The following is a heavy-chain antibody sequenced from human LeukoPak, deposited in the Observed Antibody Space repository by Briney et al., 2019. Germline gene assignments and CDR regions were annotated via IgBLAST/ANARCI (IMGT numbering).Heavy chain of an antibody. V-gene: IGHV3-21*01. CDR2: ISTSSSYI. CDR1: GFTFSSYM. J-gene: IGHJ5*02. CDR3: ARDGSGWSNWFDP. D-gene: IGHD6-19*01. Sequence: GGSLRLSCAASGFTFSSYMMNCVRQAPGKGLEWVSSISTSSSYIYYADSVKGRFTISRDNAKNSLFLQMNSLRAEDTAVYYCARDGSGWSNWFDPWGQGTLVTVSS.